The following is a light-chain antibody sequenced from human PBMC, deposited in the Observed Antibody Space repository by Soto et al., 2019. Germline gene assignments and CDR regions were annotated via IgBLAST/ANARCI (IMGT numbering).Light chain of an antibody. CDR1: QSISSW. CDR3: QQYNSYSRT. CDR2: YAS. V-gene: IGKV1-5*01. J-gene: IGKJ1*01. Sequence: DLPMTQSPSTLSASVGDIVTITCRSSQSISSWLAWYQQKPGKAPKLLIYYASSLESGVPSRFSGSGSGTEFTLTISSLQPDDFATYYCQQYNSYSRTFGQGTKVEIK.